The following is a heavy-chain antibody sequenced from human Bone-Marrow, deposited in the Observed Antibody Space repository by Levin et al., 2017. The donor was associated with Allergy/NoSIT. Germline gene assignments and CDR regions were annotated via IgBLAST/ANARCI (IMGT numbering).Heavy chain of an antibody. Sequence: PSETLSLTCTVSGGSISSSSYYWGWIRQPPGKGREWIGSIYYSGSTYYNPSLKSRVTISVDTSKNQFSLKLSSVTAADTAVYYCASLLRSGYYFFDYWGQGTLVTVSS. CDR3: ASLLRSGYYFFDY. V-gene: IGHV4-39*01. D-gene: IGHD3-22*01. CDR2: IYYSGST. J-gene: IGHJ4*02. CDR1: GGSISSSSYY.